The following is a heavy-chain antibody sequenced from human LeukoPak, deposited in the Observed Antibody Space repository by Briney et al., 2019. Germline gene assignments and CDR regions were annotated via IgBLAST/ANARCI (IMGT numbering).Heavy chain of an antibody. J-gene: IGHJ6*03. V-gene: IGHV6-1*01. CDR3: TRGVIAATGYYYYYYYMDV. CDR1: GDSISSNSAA. CDR2: TYYRSKRYN. D-gene: IGHD6-13*01. Sequence: SQTLSLTCAISGDSISSNSAAWNWIRHSPSRGLEWLGRTYYRSKRYNDYAVSVQSRITINPDTSKNQFSLHLNSLTPEDTAVYYCTRGVIAATGYYYYYYYMDVWGKGTTVTISS.